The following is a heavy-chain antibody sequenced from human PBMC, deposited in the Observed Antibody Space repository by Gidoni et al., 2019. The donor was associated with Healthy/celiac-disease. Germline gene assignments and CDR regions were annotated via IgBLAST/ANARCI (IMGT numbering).Heavy chain of an antibody. Sequence: EVQLVESGGGLVQPGGSLRLACPAAGFTFSSYWVSWVRQAPGKGREWVANIKQDGSVKDYVDSVKGRFTISRHNAKNSLYLQMNSLRAEDTAVYYCARGYCSSTSCYLDAFDIWGQGTMVTVSS. D-gene: IGHD2-2*01. J-gene: IGHJ3*02. CDR3: ARGYCSSTSCYLDAFDI. CDR2: IKQDGSVK. V-gene: IGHV3-7*01. CDR1: GFTFSSYW.